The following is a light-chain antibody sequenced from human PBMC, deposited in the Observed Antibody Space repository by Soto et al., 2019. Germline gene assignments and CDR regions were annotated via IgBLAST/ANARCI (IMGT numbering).Light chain of an antibody. Sequence: QPALTQPPSASGSPGQSVTISCTGTSSDVGGYNYVSWYQQHPGKVPKVLISEVNKRPSGVPDRFSGSKSGNTASLTVSGLQADDEADYYCNSFAGTFFVFGTGTKVTVL. CDR2: EVN. CDR1: SSDVGGYNY. J-gene: IGLJ1*01. V-gene: IGLV2-8*01. CDR3: NSFAGTFFV.